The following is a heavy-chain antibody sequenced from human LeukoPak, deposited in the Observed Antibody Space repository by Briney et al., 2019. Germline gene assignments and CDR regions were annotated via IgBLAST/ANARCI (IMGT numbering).Heavy chain of an antibody. CDR2: IGAGGTFT. Sequence: GGSLRLSCTASGFTFSSYAMNWVRQAPGKGLEWVSGIGAGGTFTYYAGSVKGRFTISRDNSKNTVYLQMNSLRAEDTAVYYCAKFWDFGDYAIDYWGQGTLVTVSS. J-gene: IGHJ4*02. CDR3: AKFWDFGDYAIDY. V-gene: IGHV3-23*01. D-gene: IGHD4-17*01. CDR1: GFTFSSYA.